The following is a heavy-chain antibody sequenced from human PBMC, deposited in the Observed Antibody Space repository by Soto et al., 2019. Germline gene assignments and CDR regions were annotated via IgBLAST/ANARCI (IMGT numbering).Heavy chain of an antibody. V-gene: IGHV3-23*01. D-gene: IGHD3-22*01. CDR2: ISGSGGST. CDR3: AKDLGVYDSSGYYSMSGAFDI. CDR1: GFTFSSYA. Sequence: PGGSLRLSCAASGFTFSSYAMSWVRQAPGKGLEWVSAISGSGGSTYYADSAKGRFTISRDNSKNTLYLQMNSLRAEDTAVYYCAKDLGVYDSSGYYSMSGAFDIWGQGTMVTVSS. J-gene: IGHJ3*02.